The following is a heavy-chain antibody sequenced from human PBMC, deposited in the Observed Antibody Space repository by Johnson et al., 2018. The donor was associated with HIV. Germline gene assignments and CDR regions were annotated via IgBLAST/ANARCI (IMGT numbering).Heavy chain of an antibody. V-gene: IGHV3-30*19. J-gene: IGHJ3*02. D-gene: IGHD1-26*01. CDR1: GFTVSSNY. Sequence: QVQLVESGGGVVQPGGSVRLSCAASGFTVSSNYMSWVRQAPGKGLEWVAVISYDGSNKYYADSVKGRFTISRDNSKNTLYLQMNSLRAEDTAVYYCARDPVIFRCWGYYGDRAFDIWGQGTMVTVSS. CDR3: ARDPVIFRCWGYYGDRAFDI. CDR2: ISYDGSNK.